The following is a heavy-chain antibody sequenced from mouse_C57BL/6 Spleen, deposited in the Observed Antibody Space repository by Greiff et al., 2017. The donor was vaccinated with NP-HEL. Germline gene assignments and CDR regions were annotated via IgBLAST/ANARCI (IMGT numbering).Heavy chain of an antibody. CDR1: GYTFTDYE. Sequence: VKLQESGAELVRPGASVTLSCKASGYTFTDYEMHWVKQTPVHGLEWIGAIDPETGGTAYNQKFKGKAILTADKSSSTAYMELRSLTSEDSAVYYCTTQTPYYYGSSYGWYFDVWGTGTTVTVSS. CDR2: IDPETGGT. J-gene: IGHJ1*03. D-gene: IGHD1-1*01. CDR3: TTQTPYYYGSSYGWYFDV. V-gene: IGHV1-15*01.